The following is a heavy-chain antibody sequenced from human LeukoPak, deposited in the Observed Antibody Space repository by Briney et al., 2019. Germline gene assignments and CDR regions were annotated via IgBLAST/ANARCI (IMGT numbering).Heavy chain of an antibody. CDR3: ARGGPGAYYDTSGASDS. J-gene: IGHJ4*02. CDR2: IYYSGST. Sequence: SETLSLTCTVSGGSISSSSYYWGWIRQPPGKGLEWIGSIYYSGSTNYNPSLKSRVTVSVDTSKNQFSLELTSVTAADTAVYYCARGGPGAYYDTSGASDSWGQGTLVTVSS. D-gene: IGHD3-22*01. CDR1: GGSISSSSYY. V-gene: IGHV4-39*07.